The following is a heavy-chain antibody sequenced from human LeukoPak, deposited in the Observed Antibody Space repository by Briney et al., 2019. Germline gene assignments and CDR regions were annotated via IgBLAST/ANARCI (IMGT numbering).Heavy chain of an antibody. Sequence: SETLSLTCTVSGGSISSSSYYWGWIRQPPGKGLEWIGSIYYSGSTYYNPSLKSRVTISVDTSKNQFSLKLSSVTAADTAVYYCARDLAGRITMVRGVSGHDAFDIWGQGTMVTVSS. CDR2: IYYSGST. D-gene: IGHD3-10*01. CDR1: GGSISSSSYY. V-gene: IGHV4-39*07. CDR3: ARDLAGRITMVRGVSGHDAFDI. J-gene: IGHJ3*02.